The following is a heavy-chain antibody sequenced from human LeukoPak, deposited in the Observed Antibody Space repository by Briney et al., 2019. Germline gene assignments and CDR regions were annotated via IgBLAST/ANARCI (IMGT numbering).Heavy chain of an antibody. V-gene: IGHV3-23*01. CDR1: GFTFSSYA. CDR2: ISGSGGST. J-gene: IGHJ3*02. CDR3: ARDRGSGWLSGGYDAFDI. D-gene: IGHD6-19*01. Sequence: QTGGSLRLSCAASGFTFSSYAMSWVRQAPGKGLEWVSAISGSGGSTYYADSVKGRFTISRDNSKNTLYLQMNSLRAEDTAVYYCARDRGSGWLSGGYDAFDIWGQGTMVTVSS.